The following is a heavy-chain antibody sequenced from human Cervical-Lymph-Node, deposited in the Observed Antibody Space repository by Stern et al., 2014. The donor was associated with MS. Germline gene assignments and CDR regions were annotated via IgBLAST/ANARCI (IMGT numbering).Heavy chain of an antibody. CDR3: ARDKGMFFL. CDR1: GGSITNSY. J-gene: IGHJ4*01. V-gene: IGHV4-59*01. D-gene: IGHD2/OR15-2a*01. Sequence: QVNLVESAPGLVKPSETLSLTCTVSGGSITNSYWSWIRQPPGQGLARIGYIYYSGSTNNHPSPTSRVTISVDTSKNQFSLKLSSVTAADTAVYYCARDKGMFFLWGQGTLVTVSS. CDR2: IYYSGST.